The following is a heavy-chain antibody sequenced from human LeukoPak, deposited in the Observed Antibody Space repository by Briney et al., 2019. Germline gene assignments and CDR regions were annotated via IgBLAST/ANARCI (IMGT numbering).Heavy chain of an antibody. J-gene: IGHJ4*02. D-gene: IGHD5-18*01. CDR2: IIPIFGTA. Sequence: SVKVSCKASGGTFSSYAISWVRQAPGQGLEWMGGIIPIFGTANYAQKFQGRVTITRDTSASTAYMELSSLRSEDTAVYYCARSEGYAAFDYWGQGTLVTVSS. CDR3: ARSEGYAAFDY. CDR1: GGTFSSYA. V-gene: IGHV1-69*05.